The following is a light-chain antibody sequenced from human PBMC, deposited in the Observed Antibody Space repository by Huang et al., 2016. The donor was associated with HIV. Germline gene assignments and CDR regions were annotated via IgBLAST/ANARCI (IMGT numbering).Light chain of an antibody. CDR1: HSVGSN. Sequence: ILMTPSPANLSASPGERATLTCRASHSVGSNLAWYQQKLGQPPRLLIYSAFIRATGNSDRFSGSGSWTEFTLTIRSLQSEDFAVYYCQRYNNWPLTFGGGTNVEIK. V-gene: IGKV3-15*01. J-gene: IGKJ4*01. CDR2: SAF. CDR3: QRYNNWPLT.